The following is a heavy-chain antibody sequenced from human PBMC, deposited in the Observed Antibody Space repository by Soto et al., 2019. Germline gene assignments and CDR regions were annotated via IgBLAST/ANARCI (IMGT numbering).Heavy chain of an antibody. CDR3: ARTNDFWSGYYPTSAEYFQH. CDR2: INPSGGST. Sequence: ASVKVSCKASGYTFTSYYMHWVRQAPGQGLEWMGIINPSGGSTSYAQKFQGRVTMTRDTSTSTVYMELSSLRSEDTAVYYCARTNDFWSGYYPTSAEYFQHWGQGTLVTVSS. CDR1: GYTFTSYY. D-gene: IGHD3-3*01. V-gene: IGHV1-46*03. J-gene: IGHJ1*01.